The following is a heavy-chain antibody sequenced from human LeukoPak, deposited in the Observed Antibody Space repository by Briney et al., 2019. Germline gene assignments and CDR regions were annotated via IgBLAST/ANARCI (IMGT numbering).Heavy chain of an antibody. CDR1: GFTISSYW. J-gene: IGHJ4*02. CDR2: INQDGSEQ. V-gene: IGHV3-7*01. CDR3: ARGGVHYYGSGSYNY. D-gene: IGHD3-10*01. Sequence: PGGSLRLSCAVSGFTISSYWMNWVRQAPGRGLEWVANINQDGSEQHYVDSVRGRFTISRDNSKNSLYLQMNSLRAEDTAVYYCARGGVHYYGSGSYNYWGQGTLVTVSS.